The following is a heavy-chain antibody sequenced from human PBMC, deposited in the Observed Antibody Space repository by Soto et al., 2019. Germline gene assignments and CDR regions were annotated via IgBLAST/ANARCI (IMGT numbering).Heavy chain of an antibody. V-gene: IGHV3-15*01. Sequence: GGSLRLSCVVYNMTFTYAWMSWVRQAPGTGLEWVFRIKSTAYGGTTDYAAHVKGRFSISRHDSKNTLYLEMNSMRTEDTGTYFCTTDDTIRYYFEXWGLGTRVTGSX. J-gene: IGHJ4*02. CDR3: TTDDTIRYYFEX. CDR1: NMTFTYAW. D-gene: IGHD2-21*01. CDR2: IKSTAYGGTT.